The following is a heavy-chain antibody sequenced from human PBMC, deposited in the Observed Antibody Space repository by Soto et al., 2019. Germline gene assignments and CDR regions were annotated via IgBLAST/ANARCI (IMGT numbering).Heavy chain of an antibody. CDR3: AKAQFLAYCGGDCYSLFDY. CDR1: GCTFSSYA. Sequence: PGGSLRLSCAASGCTFSSYAMSWVRQAPGKGLEWVSAISGSGGSTYYADSVKGRFTISRDNSKNTLYLQMNSLRAEDTAVYYCAKAQFLAYCGGDCYSLFDYWGQGTLVTVSS. D-gene: IGHD2-21*02. CDR2: ISGSGGST. V-gene: IGHV3-23*01. J-gene: IGHJ4*02.